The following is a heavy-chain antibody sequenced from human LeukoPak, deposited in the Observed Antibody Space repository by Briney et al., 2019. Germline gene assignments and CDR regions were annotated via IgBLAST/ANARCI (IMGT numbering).Heavy chain of an antibody. CDR3: ARQGRDLAY. J-gene: IGHJ4*02. V-gene: IGHV5-51*01. CDR1: GYRFTTYW. Sequence: GESLQISCKGSGYRFTTYWIGWVRQMPGKGLEWMGIIYPGDCDTRYSPSFQGQVTISADKSISTAYLQWTSLKASDTAMYYCARQGRDLAYWGQGTLVTVSS. CDR2: IYPGDCDT. D-gene: IGHD5-24*01.